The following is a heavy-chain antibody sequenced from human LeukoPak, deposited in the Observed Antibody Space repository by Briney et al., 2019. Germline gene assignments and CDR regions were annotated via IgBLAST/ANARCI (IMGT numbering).Heavy chain of an antibody. J-gene: IGHJ5*02. V-gene: IGHV3-74*01. CDR1: GFTFSSYS. D-gene: IGHD3-22*01. CDR3: ARASNYFDSRGLHWFDP. CDR2: IDGDGSGT. Sequence: PGGSLRLSCAASGFTFSSYSMNWVRQAPGKGLVWVSRIDGDGSGTSYADSVKGRFTISRDNAKNTLYLQMNSLRAEDTAMYYCARASNYFDSRGLHWFDPWGQGTLVTVSS.